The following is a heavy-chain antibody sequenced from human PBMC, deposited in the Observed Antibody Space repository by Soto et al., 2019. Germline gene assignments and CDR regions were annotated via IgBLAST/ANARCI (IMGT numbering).Heavy chain of an antibody. V-gene: IGHV1-18*01. J-gene: IGHJ6*02. CDR1: GYIFVNYG. D-gene: IGHD3-16*01. Sequence: QVQLVQSGDEVKKPGASVKVSCKASGYIFVNYGIAWVRQAPRQGLEWMGWISPYTGNTHSASKVQGRLTMTTDTSTSTASMDLGSLTADDTAVYYCVMVDNYVTPTPQDVWGQGTTVTVSS. CDR2: ISPYTGNT. CDR3: VMVDNYVTPTPQDV.